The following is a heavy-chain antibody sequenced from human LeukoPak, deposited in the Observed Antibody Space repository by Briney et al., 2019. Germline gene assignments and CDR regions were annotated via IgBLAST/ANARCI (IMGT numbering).Heavy chain of an antibody. Sequence: GGSLRLSCAASGFTFSSYSMNWVRQAPGKGLEWVSSISSSSSYIYYADSVKGRFTISRDNAKNSLYLQMNSLRAEDTAVYYCARVTYLGYCSSSCSNAFDIWGLGTMVTVSS. CDR1: GFTFSSYS. CDR2: ISSSSSYI. D-gene: IGHD2-2*01. CDR3: ARVTYLGYCSSSCSNAFDI. J-gene: IGHJ3*02. V-gene: IGHV3-21*01.